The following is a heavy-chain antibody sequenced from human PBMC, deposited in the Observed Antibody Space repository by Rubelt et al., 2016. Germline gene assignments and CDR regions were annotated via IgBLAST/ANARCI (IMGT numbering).Heavy chain of an antibody. CDR3: AHRGKQQLVFGY. CDR2: IYWDDDK. V-gene: IGHV2-5*02. Sequence: QITLKESGPTLVKPTQTLTLTCTFSGFSLSTSGVGVGWIRQPPGKALEWLALIYWDDDKRYSPSLRSRLTITKDTSKNQVVLTMTNMDPVDTATYYCAHRGKQQLVFGYWGQGTLVTVSS. D-gene: IGHD6-13*01. CDR1: GFSLSTSGVG. J-gene: IGHJ4*02.